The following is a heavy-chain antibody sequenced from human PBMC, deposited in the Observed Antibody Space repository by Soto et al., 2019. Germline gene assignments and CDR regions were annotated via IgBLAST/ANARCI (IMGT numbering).Heavy chain of an antibody. Sequence: ASVKVSCKASGYTFSSYAMHWVRQAPGQRLEWMGWINAGYGNTKSSQKFQDRVTISRDTSASTAYMELTSLRSEDTAVYYCARDTGDGNFDFWGQGTLVTVSX. CDR1: GYTFSSYA. V-gene: IGHV1-3*01. J-gene: IGHJ4*02. CDR2: INAGYGNT. CDR3: ARDTGDGNFDF. D-gene: IGHD7-27*01.